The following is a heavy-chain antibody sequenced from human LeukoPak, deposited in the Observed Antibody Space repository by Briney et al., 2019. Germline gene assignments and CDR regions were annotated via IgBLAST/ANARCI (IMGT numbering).Heavy chain of an antibody. V-gene: IGHV3-48*02. Sequence: GGSLRLSCAASGFTFSSYSMTWVRQAPGKGLEWVSYISSSSSTIYYAGSVKGRFTISRDNAKNSLYLQMNSLRDEDTAVYYCARAGLGYGGHFDYWGQGTLVTVSS. CDR2: ISSSSSTI. D-gene: IGHD4-23*01. CDR1: GFTFSSYS. J-gene: IGHJ4*02. CDR3: ARAGLGYGGHFDY.